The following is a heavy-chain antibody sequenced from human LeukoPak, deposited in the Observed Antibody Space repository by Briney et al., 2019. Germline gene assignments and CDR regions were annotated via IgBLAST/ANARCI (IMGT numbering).Heavy chain of an antibody. CDR2: VSGSGTTT. CDR3: ARRGYDILTGYSWYNWFDP. V-gene: IGHV3-23*01. D-gene: IGHD3-9*01. J-gene: IGHJ5*02. Sequence: GGSLRLSCAASGFTFSSYAMSWVRQAPGKGLEWVSVVSGSGTTTHYADSVKGRFTISRDDSKNTLYLQMNSLRVEDTAVYYCARRGYDILTGYSWYNWFDPWGQGTLVTVSS. CDR1: GFTFSSYA.